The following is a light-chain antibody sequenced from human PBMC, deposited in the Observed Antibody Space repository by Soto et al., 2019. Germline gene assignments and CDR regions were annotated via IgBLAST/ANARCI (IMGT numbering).Light chain of an antibody. CDR2: DVD. CDR1: SSDVGSYNH. J-gene: IGLJ1*01. Sequence: QSALTQPPSVSGSPGQSVTISCTGTSSDVGSYNHVSWYQQHPGKAPKLIIFDVDKRPSGVPDRFSGSKSVNTASLTVSGLQAEDEADYYCSAYAGSIFVFGTGTKVTVL. CDR3: SAYAGSIFV. V-gene: IGLV2-8*01.